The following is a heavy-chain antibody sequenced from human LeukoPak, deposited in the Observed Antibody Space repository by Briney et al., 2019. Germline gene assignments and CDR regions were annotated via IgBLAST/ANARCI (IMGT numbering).Heavy chain of an antibody. CDR3: ARESSIFQVVARSYMDV. J-gene: IGHJ6*03. V-gene: IGHV3-72*01. D-gene: IGHD3-3*01. CDR2: TRNKAESYKT. Sequence: GGSLRLSCAASGFSFSNHYINWVRQTPVKGLERVGRTRNKAESYKTEYAESVKGRFTISRDDSKKSLLLHMNSLKTEDTAVYYCARESSIFQVVARSYMDVWGKGTTVTVSS. CDR1: GFSFSNHY.